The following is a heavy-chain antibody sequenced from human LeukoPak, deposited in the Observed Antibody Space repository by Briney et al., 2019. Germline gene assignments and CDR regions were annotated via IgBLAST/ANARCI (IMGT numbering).Heavy chain of an antibody. Sequence: GGSLRLSCAASGFTFSSYGMHWVRQAPGKGLEWVAVISYDGNNKYYTDSVQGRFTISRDNSKNTLYLQMISLRAEDTAVYYCARGPEKSLRYYFHYWGQGTLVTVSS. J-gene: IGHJ4*02. CDR1: GFTFSSYG. V-gene: IGHV3-30*03. CDR3: ARGPEKSLRYYFHY. CDR2: ISYDGNNK.